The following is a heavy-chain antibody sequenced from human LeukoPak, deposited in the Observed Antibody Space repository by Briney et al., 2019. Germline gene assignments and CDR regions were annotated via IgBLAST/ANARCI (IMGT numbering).Heavy chain of an antibody. J-gene: IGHJ5*02. Sequence: GGSLRLSCAASGFAPWYLRMMWPGQAPGKGLEWLANIKQDGSDKYYLDSVKGRFTISRDNSENSLYLQMNSLRGEDTAVNYCARDQLLRDHRVWFAPCGQGTLVTVSS. CDR1: GFAPWYLR. V-gene: IGHV3-7*01. CDR3: ARDQLLRDHRVWFAP. CDR2: IKQDGSDK. D-gene: IGHD1-14*01.